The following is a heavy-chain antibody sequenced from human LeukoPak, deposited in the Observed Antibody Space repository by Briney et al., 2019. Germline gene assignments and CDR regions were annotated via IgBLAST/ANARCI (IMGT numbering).Heavy chain of an antibody. CDR3: AKWTARDGYNLFSGNWFDP. CDR2: IRYDGSNK. CDR1: GFTFSSYG. Sequence: GGSLRLSCAASGFTFSSYGMHWVRQAPGKGLEWVAFIRYDGSNKYYADSVKGRFTISRDNSKNTLYLQMNSLRAEDTAVYYCAKWTARDGYNLFSGNWFDPWGQGTLVTVYS. J-gene: IGHJ5*02. D-gene: IGHD5-24*01. V-gene: IGHV3-30*02.